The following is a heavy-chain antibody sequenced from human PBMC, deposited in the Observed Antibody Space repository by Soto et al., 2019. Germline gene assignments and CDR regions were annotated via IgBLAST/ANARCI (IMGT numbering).Heavy chain of an antibody. V-gene: IGHV3-7*04. D-gene: IGHD2-15*01. Sequence: EVQLVESGGGLVQPGGPLRLSCEASGFSFSGSWMTWVRQAPGRGMEWLAKINPDGSGEYYVDSVKGRFTISRDDARSALLCQMHSLRDEDTAVDFCAREHSFGLDYWGQGTVVTVSS. CDR3: AREHSFGLDY. CDR2: INPDGSGE. CDR1: GFSFSGSW. J-gene: IGHJ4*02.